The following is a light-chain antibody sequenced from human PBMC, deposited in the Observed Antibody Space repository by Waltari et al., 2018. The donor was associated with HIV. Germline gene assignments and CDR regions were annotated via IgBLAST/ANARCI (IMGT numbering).Light chain of an antibody. V-gene: IGKV1-39*01. CDR2: HAC. CDR1: QNIINY. J-gene: IGKJ3*01. CDR3: QQTFSPPRT. Sequence: DINMTQSPSYLSASVGDRVTITCRASQNIINYLNWYHQSPGKAPKLLIFHACALQNGVSSRFSGSGSGTEFTLSIAGLQPDDFGTYSCQQTFSPPRTFGPGT.